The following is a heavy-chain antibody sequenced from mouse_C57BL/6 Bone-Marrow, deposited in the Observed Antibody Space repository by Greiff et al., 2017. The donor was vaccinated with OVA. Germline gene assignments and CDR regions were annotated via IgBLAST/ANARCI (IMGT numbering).Heavy chain of an antibody. D-gene: IGHD3-1*01. CDR2: INPYNGGT. V-gene: IGHV1-19*01. Sequence: EVQLQQSGPVLVKPGASVKMSCKASGYTFTDYYMNWVKQSHGKSLEWIGVINPYNGGTSYNQKFKGKATLTVDKSSSTAYMELNSLTSEDSAVYYCARSRGWCAYWGQGTLVTVSA. J-gene: IGHJ3*01. CDR1: GYTFTDYY. CDR3: ARSRGWCAY.